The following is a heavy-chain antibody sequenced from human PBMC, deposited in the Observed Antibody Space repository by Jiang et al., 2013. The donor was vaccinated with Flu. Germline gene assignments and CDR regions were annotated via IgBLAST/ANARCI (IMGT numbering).Heavy chain of an antibody. V-gene: IGHV4-38-2*02. CDR3: ARDEGSYYDSSGPLLGWFDP. CDR2: IYHSGST. D-gene: IGHD3-22*01. CDR1: GYSISSGYY. Sequence: GPGLVKPSETLSLTCAVSGYSISSGYYWGWIRQPPGKGLEWIGSIYHSGSTYYNPSLKSRVTISVDTSKNQFSLKLSSVTAADTAVYYCARDEGSYYDSSGPLLGWFDPWGQGTLVTVSS. J-gene: IGHJ5*02.